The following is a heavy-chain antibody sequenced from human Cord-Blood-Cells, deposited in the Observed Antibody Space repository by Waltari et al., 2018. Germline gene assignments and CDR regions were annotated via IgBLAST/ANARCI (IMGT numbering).Heavy chain of an antibody. Sequence: QVQLQQWGAGLLKPSETLSLTCAVYCGPLRGYYWGWIRQPPGKGLGWIGEINHSGSTNYNPSLKSRVTISVDTSKNQFSLKLSSVTAADTAVYYCARLSRGHDYWGQGTLVTVSS. V-gene: IGHV4-34*01. J-gene: IGHJ4*02. CDR1: CGPLRGYY. CDR3: ARLSRGHDY. D-gene: IGHD3-10*01. CDR2: INHSGST.